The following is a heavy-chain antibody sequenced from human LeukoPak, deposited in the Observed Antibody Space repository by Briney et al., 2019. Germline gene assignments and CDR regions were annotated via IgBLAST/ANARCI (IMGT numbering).Heavy chain of an antibody. CDR2: IYYSGST. Sequence: PSETLSLTCTVSGGSISSYYWSWIRQPPGKGLEWIGYIYYSGSTNYNPSLKSRVTISVDTSKNQFSLKLSSVTAADTAVYYCARSTDFWSGYYTTDFDYWGQGTLSPSPQ. CDR3: ARSTDFWSGYYTTDFDY. CDR1: GGSISSYY. D-gene: IGHD3-3*01. V-gene: IGHV4-59*01. J-gene: IGHJ4*02.